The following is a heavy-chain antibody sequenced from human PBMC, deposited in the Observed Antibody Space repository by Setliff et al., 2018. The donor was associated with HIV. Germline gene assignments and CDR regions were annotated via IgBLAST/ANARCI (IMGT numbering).Heavy chain of an antibody. CDR1: GFDFRNTA. CDR3: ARDKDMTVAFDL. D-gene: IGHD3-22*01. V-gene: IGHV3-33*07. CDR2: IWYDGTNA. Sequence: GGSLRLSCEASGFDFRNTAMYWVRQSPGNGLEWVAGIWYDGTNAEYLDSVKGRFTISRDNVKNSLYLQMNSLRAEDTAVYFCARDKDMTVAFDLWGQGTPVTVSS. J-gene: IGHJ4*02.